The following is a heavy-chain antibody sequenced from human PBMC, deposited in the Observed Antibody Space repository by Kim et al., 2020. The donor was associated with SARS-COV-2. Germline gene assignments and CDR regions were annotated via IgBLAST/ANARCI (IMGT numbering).Heavy chain of an antibody. CDR2: INAGNGNT. CDR1: GYTFTSYA. J-gene: IGHJ6*02. CDR3: ARDLVLWFGENPFYYYYGMDV. Sequence: ASVKVSCKASGYTFTSYAMHWVRQAPGQRLEWMGWINAGNGNTKYSQKFQGRVTITRDTSASTAYMELSSLRSEDTAVYYCARDLVLWFGENPFYYYYGMDVWGQGTTVTVSS. V-gene: IGHV1-3*01. D-gene: IGHD3-10*01.